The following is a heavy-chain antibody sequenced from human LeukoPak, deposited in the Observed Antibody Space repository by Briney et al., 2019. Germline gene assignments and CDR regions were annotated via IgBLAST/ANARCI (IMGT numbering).Heavy chain of an antibody. D-gene: IGHD4/OR15-4a*01. V-gene: IGHV3-48*03. CDR3: ARLSTDYYYMDV. Sequence: GSLRLSCAASGFTFSNYDMNWVRQAPGKGLEWVSYITGARSTFYADSVKGRFTISRDNAKNSLYLQINSLRAEDTAVYYCARLSTDYYYMDVWGKGTTVTISS. J-gene: IGHJ6*03. CDR2: ITGARST. CDR1: GFTFSNYD.